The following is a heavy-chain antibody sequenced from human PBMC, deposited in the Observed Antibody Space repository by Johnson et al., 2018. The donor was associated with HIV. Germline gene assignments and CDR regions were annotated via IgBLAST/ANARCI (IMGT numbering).Heavy chain of an antibody. J-gene: IGHJ3*02. V-gene: IGHV3-11*04. CDR3: ARDPEIVVVIEHDAFDI. Sequence: QVQLVESGGGLVKPGGSLRLSCAASGFTFSDYYMTWIRQAPGKGLEWVSYISANGNSIYYADSVKGRFTISRDKAKNSLSLQMNSLRVEDTAVYYCARDPEIVVVIEHDAFDIWGQGTMVTVSS. CDR1: GFTFSDYY. D-gene: IGHD3-22*01. CDR2: ISANGNSI.